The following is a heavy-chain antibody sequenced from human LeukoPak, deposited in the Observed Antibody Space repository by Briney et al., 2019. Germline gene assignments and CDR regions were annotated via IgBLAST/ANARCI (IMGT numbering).Heavy chain of an antibody. CDR1: GFIFSDYY. CDR3: ARDDSSGSHFDS. V-gene: IGHV3-11*05. J-gene: IGHJ4*02. CDR2: ISPSSSFA. D-gene: IGHD3-22*01. Sequence: GGSLRLSCVTSGFIFSDYYMSWIRQAPGKGLEWISYISPSSSFANYADSIKGRFTTSRDNAKNSLFLHMNSLGAEDTAMYYCARDDSSGSHFDSWGQGTLLTVSS.